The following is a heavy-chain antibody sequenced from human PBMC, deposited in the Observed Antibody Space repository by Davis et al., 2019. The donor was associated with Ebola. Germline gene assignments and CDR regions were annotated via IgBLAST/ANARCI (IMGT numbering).Heavy chain of an antibody. CDR2: FDPEDGET. Sequence: ASVKVSCKVSGYTLTELSMHWVRQAPGKGLEWMGGFDPEDGETIYAQKFQGRVTMTEDASTDTAYMELSSLRSEDTAVYYCATENSSSWYLDYWGQGTLVTVSS. D-gene: IGHD6-13*01. J-gene: IGHJ4*02. V-gene: IGHV1-24*01. CDR3: ATENSSSWYLDY. CDR1: GYTLTELS.